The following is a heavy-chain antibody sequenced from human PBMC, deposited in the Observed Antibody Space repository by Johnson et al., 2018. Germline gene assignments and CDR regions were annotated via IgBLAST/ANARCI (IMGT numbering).Heavy chain of an antibody. J-gene: IGHJ6*02. CDR3: AGDSPFLGHYYYGRDV. D-gene: IGHD3/OR15-3a*01. CDR2: IYSSGST. V-gene: IGHV4-59*01. CDR1: GGSISSYY. Sequence: QVQLQESGPGLVKPSETLSLTCTVSGGSISSYYWSWIRQPPGKGLEWIGYIYSSGSTNYNPSLKSRVTISVDTSKNQFSLKLSSVTAAATAVYYCAGDSPFLGHYYYGRDVWGQGTTVTVSS.